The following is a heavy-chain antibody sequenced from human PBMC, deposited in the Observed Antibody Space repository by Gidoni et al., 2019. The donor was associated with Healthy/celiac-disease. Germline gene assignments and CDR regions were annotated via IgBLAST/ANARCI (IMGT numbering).Heavy chain of an antibody. CDR3: ARGYSGYDGAIDI. Sequence: GSAPVLVKPSETLSLSCTVSGASISSYYCSWIRQPAGKGLAWIGRIYTSGSTNYNPSLNCRVTMSVDTAKNQFSLTLSSVTAADTAVYYCARGYSGYDGAIDIWGQGTMVTVSS. J-gene: IGHJ3*02. CDR2: IYTSGST. D-gene: IGHD5-12*01. CDR1: GASISSYY. V-gene: IGHV4-4*07.